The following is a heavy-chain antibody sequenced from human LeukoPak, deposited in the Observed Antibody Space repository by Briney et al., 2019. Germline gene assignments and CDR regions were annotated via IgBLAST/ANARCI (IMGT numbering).Heavy chain of an antibody. CDR3: ALDFYGSGSYLRFDP. V-gene: IGHV3-48*01. J-gene: IGHJ5*02. Sequence: GGSLRLSCAASGFTFSSYSMNWVRQAPGKGLEWVSYINSGSRTIYYAESVKGRFTISRDNAKSSLYLQMNSLRAEDTAAYYCALDFYGSGSYLRFDPWGQGTLVTVSS. CDR1: GFTFSSYS. D-gene: IGHD3-10*01. CDR2: INSGSRTI.